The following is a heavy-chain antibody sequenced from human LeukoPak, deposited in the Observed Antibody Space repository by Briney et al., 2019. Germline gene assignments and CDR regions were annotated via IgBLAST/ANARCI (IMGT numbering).Heavy chain of an antibody. CDR1: GFTFSSYA. J-gene: IGHJ4*02. CDR3: ARGDTQSKYRQFDS. D-gene: IGHD1-26*01. CDR2: ISYDGSNK. V-gene: IGHV3-30*04. Sequence: GGSLRLSCAASGFTFSSYAMHWVRQAPGKGLEWVAVISYDGSNKYYADSVKGRFTISRDNSKNTLYLQMNSLRAEDTGVYYCARGDTQSKYRQFDSWGQGSLVIVSS.